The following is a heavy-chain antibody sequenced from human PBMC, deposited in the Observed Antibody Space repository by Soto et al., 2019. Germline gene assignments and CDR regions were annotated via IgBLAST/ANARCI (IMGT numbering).Heavy chain of an antibody. CDR2: ISGSDNRT. V-gene: IGHV3-23*01. CDR1: GFTFSSHA. J-gene: IGHJ6*02. Sequence: EVQLLESGGGLVQPGGSLRLSCAASGFTFSSHAISWVRQAPGKGLEWVSAISGSDNRTYYADSVKGRFTISRDNSKNTLYLQMSSLRADDTAVYYCAPMGVWGQGTTVTVSS. CDR3: APMGV.